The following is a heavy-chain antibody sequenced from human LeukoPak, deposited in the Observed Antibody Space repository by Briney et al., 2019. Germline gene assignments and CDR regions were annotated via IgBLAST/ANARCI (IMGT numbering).Heavy chain of an antibody. CDR3: AREASHCGGDCYDY. CDR2: IISGSGNTK. CDR1: GFTFSTYE. Sequence: RGSLRLSCVASGFTFSTYEMNWVRQAPGKGLEWVSYIISGSGNTKYYADSVKGRFTISRDNAKSSLYLQMNSLRAEDTAIYYCAREASHCGGDCYDYWGQGTLVTVSS. D-gene: IGHD2-21*01. J-gene: IGHJ4*02. V-gene: IGHV3-48*03.